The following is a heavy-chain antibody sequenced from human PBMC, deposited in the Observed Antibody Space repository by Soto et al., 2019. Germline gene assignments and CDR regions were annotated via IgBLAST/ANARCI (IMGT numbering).Heavy chain of an antibody. D-gene: IGHD5-18*01. CDR2: IYYSGST. CDR3: ARGRGYSYGSLGP. J-gene: IGHJ5*02. CDR1: GGCVRIYD. V-gene: IGHV4-59*02. Sequence: PSYTLDLACAVCGGCVRIYDGGGIRKPPGKGLEWIGYIYYSGSTNYNPSLKSRVTISVDTSKNQFSLKLSSVTAADTAVYYCARGRGYSYGSLGPWGQGTLVTVSS.